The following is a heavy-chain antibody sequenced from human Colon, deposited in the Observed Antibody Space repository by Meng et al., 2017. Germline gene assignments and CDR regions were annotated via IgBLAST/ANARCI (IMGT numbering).Heavy chain of an antibody. CDR2: INTRGTII. D-gene: IGHD3-16*01. Sequence: GESLKISCAASGFTFSTYEMNWVRQAPGKGLEWVSYINTRGTIIHYADSLKGRVTISRDNAKNSLYLQMNSLKADDTAGYYCARMGVGTMYPYSFDIWGQGTMVTVSS. J-gene: IGHJ3*02. CDR1: GFTFSTYE. V-gene: IGHV3-48*03. CDR3: ARMGVGTMYPYSFDI.